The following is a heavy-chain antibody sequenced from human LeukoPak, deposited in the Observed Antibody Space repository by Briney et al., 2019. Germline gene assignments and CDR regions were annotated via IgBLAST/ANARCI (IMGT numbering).Heavy chain of an antibody. CDR1: GGSISSNTW. V-gene: IGHV4-4*02. CDR2: IYHSGST. J-gene: IGHJ3*02. D-gene: IGHD3-22*01. CDR3: ASRMYMTVGNSAFDI. Sequence: SGTLSLTCAVSGGSISSNTWWSWVRQPPGKGREWIGEIYHSGSTNYNPSLKSRVTISVDKSKNQFSLKLSSVTAADAAAYYCASRMYMTVGNSAFDIWGQGTMVTVSS.